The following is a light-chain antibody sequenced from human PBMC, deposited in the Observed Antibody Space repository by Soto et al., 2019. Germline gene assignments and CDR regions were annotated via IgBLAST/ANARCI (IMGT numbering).Light chain of an antibody. CDR2: QDS. CDR3: QAWDSSSNYV. Sequence: SYELTQPPSVSVSPGQTASITCSGDNWGDKYACWYQQKPGQSPVLVIYQDSKRPSGLPERFSGSNSGNTATLTISGTQAMDEADYYCQAWDSSSNYVFGTGTKLTVL. J-gene: IGLJ1*01. CDR1: NWGDKY. V-gene: IGLV3-1*01.